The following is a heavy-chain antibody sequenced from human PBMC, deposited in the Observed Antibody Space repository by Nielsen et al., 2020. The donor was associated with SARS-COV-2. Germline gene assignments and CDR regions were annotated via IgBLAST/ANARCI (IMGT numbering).Heavy chain of an antibody. CDR3: ARDLDWSTSGYYFYGMDV. D-gene: IGHD3/OR15-3a*01. CDR2: SYGGGSGT. Sequence: GESLKISCAASGFTFSSYTMSWVRQAPGKGLEWVSVSYGGGSGTYYADSVKGRFTMSRDDSRNTVYLQMNSLRAEDTAVYYCARDLDWSTSGYYFYGMDVWGQGTTVTVSS. J-gene: IGHJ6*02. V-gene: IGHV3-23*03. CDR1: GFTFSSYT.